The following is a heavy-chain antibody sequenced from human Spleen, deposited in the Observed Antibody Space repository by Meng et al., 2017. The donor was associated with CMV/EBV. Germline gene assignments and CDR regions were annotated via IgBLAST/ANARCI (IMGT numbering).Heavy chain of an antibody. CDR2: ITSDGSST. CDR1: GFTFNTYW. J-gene: IGHJ6*02. V-gene: IGHV3-74*01. D-gene: IGHD6-13*01. CDR3: AREEGILEPFYGMDV. Sequence: GESLKISCAASGFTFNTYWMHWVRQAPGKGLVWVSRITSDGSSTTYADSVKGRFTISRDNAKNSLYLQMNSLRADDTAVYYCAREEGILEPFYGMDVWGQGTTVTVSS.